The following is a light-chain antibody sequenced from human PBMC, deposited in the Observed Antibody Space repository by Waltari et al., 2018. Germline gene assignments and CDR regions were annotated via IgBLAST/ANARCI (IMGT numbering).Light chain of an antibody. CDR1: SSDFGGYHY. CDR3: SSYTSSNTLV. V-gene: IGLV2-14*01. CDR2: DVS. J-gene: IGLJ3*02. Sequence: QSALTQPASVSGSPGQSITMSCTGTSSDFGGYHYVYWYQQYPGKAPKLMIYDVSQRPSGVSNRFSGSKSGNTASLTISGLQAEDEADYYCSSYTSSNTLVFGVGTKLTVL.